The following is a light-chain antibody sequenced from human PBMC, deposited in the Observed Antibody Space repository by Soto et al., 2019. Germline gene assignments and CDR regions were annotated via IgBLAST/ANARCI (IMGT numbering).Light chain of an antibody. J-gene: IGKJ1*01. Sequence: DVVMTQSPLSLPVTLGQPASISCRSSQSLVYSDGNTYLNWFQQRPGQSPRRLIYKFSDRESGGRDRLSGSGSGSDFTLKISRVETEDVGVYYYMQGAHWPWTFGQGTKVEIK. CDR2: KFS. CDR3: MQGAHWPWT. CDR1: QSLVYSDGNTY. V-gene: IGKV2-30*01.